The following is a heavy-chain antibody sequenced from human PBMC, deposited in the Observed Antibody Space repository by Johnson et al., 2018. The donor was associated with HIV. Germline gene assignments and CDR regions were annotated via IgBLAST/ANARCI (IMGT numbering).Heavy chain of an antibody. CDR2: ISSRDSTI. V-gene: IGHV3-11*04. CDR3: AKQLAGHDAFDI. D-gene: IGHD6-6*01. Sequence: QVQLVESGGGLVKPGGSLRLSCAASGFTLSDYYMSWVRQAPGKGLEWVSYISSRDSTIYYADSVKGRFTISRDNSKNTLFLQMNSLRAEDTAVYYCAKQLAGHDAFDIWGQGTNVTVSS. J-gene: IGHJ3*02. CDR1: GFTLSDYY.